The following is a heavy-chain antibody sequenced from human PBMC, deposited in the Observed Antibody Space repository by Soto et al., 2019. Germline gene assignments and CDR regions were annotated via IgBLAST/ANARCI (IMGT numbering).Heavy chain of an antibody. CDR3: ASHYDSSGYYLH. Sequence: PSETLSLTCTVSGGSISSYYWSWIRQPPGKGLEWIGYIYYSGSTNYNPSLKSRVTISVDTSKNQFSLKLSSVTAADTAVYYCASHYDSSGYYLHWGKGTLVTVS. D-gene: IGHD3-22*01. CDR2: IYYSGST. J-gene: IGHJ4*02. CDR1: GGSISSYY. V-gene: IGHV4-59*01.